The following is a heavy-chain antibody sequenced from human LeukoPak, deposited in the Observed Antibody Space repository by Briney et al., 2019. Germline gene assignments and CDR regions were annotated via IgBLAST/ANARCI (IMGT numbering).Heavy chain of an antibody. CDR3: AASRYFDWLLFD. CDR2: INPNSGGT. Sequence: EASVKVSCKASGYTFTGYYMHWVRQAPGQGLEWMGRINPNSGGTNYAQKFQSRVTMTRDTSISTAYMELSRLRSDDTAVYYCAASRYFDWLLFDWGQGTLVTVSS. V-gene: IGHV1-2*06. J-gene: IGHJ4*02. CDR1: GYTFTGYY. D-gene: IGHD3-9*01.